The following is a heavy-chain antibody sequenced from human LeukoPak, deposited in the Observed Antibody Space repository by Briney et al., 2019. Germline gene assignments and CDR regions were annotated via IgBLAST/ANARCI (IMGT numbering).Heavy chain of an antibody. V-gene: IGHV1-2*02. J-gene: IGHJ5*02. Sequence: VASVKVSCKASGYTLTGYYMHWVRQAPGQGLEWMGWINPNSGGTNYAQKFQGRVTMTRDTSISTAYMELSRLRSDDTAVYYCARAAAVVLDNWFDPWGQGTLVTVSS. CDR2: INPNSGGT. D-gene: IGHD6-19*01. CDR3: ARAAAVVLDNWFDP. CDR1: GYTLTGYY.